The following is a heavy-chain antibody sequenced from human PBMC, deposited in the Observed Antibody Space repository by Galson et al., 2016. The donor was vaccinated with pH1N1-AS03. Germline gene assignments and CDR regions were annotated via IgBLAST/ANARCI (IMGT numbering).Heavy chain of an antibody. J-gene: IGHJ4*02. Sequence: SVKVSCKASGLNFTNYAIHWVRQAPGQRLEWMGWIDVGSGSTKYSQKFQGRVTMTRDTSASTAYMELSSLTSDDTSVYYCARGFLEAVIDYWGQGSLVTVSS. CDR2: IDVGSGST. V-gene: IGHV1-3*01. CDR3: ARGFLEAVIDY. CDR1: GLNFTNYA. D-gene: IGHD3-3*01.